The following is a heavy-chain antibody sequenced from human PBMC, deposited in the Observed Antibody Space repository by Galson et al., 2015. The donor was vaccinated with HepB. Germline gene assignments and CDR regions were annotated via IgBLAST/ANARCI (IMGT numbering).Heavy chain of an antibody. CDR2: VLHTGNT. J-gene: IGHJ4*02. D-gene: IGHD3-10*01. Sequence: ETLSLTCAVYGESFSGFYWNWIRQTPGKGLEWIGDVLHTGNTNYNPSLKSRVTISVDTSKSQFFLRLNSVTAADTAVYFCARAVRVPFGDVFSAPATLDYGGQGILVTVSS. V-gene: IGHV4-34*12. CDR3: ARAVRVPFGDVFSAPATLDY. CDR1: GESFSGFY.